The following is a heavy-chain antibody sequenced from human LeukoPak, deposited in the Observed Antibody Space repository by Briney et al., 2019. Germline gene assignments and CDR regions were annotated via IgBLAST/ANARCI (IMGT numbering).Heavy chain of an antibody. CDR2: ISSSSNTI. V-gene: IGHV3-48*01. CDR1: GFTLGSYG. Sequence: GGSLRLSCAASGFTLGSYGMNWVRQAPGKGLEWVSFISSSSNTIYYADSVKGRFTISRDNAKNSLYLQMNSLRAEDTAVYYCASVRDGYNKHHFDYWGQGALVTVSS. J-gene: IGHJ4*02. CDR3: ASVRDGYNKHHFDY. D-gene: IGHD5-24*01.